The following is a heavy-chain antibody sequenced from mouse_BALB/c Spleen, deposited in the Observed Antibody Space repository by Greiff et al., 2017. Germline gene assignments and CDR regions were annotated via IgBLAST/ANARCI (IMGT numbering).Heavy chain of an antibody. CDR1: GYTFTSYW. CDR2: IDPSNSET. J-gene: IGHJ3*01. CDR3: ASIYDGYYVWFAY. V-gene: IGHV1S127*01. Sequence: QVQLQQSGPEVVRPGVSVKMSCKASGYTFTSYWMHWVKQRPGQGLEWIGMIDPSNSETRLNQKFKDKATLNVDKSSNTAYMQLSSLTSEDSAVYYCASIYDGYYVWFAYWGQGTLVTVSA. D-gene: IGHD2-3*01.